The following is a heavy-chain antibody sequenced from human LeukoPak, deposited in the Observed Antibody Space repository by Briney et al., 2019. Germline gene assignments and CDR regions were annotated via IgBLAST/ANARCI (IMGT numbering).Heavy chain of an antibody. CDR3: ARGSGIAAAGTHDY. D-gene: IGHD6-13*01. Sequence: PSETLSLTCALYGGSFSGYYWSWIRQPPGKGPEWIGEINHSGSTNYNPSLKSRVTISVDTSKNQFSLKLGSVTAADTAVYYCARGSGIAAAGTHDYWGQGTLVTVSS. J-gene: IGHJ4*02. CDR2: INHSGST. V-gene: IGHV4-34*01. CDR1: GGSFSGYY.